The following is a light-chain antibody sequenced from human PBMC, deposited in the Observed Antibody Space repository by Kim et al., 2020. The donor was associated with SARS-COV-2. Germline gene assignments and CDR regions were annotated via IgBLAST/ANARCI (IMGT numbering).Light chain of an antibody. CDR2: DAS. CDR1: QDISNY. J-gene: IGKJ1*01. Sequence: DIQMTQSPSSLSASVGDRVTITCQASQDISNYLSWYQQKPGKAPKLLIYDASNLETGVPSGFSGSGSGTDFTFTISSLQPEDIATYYCQQYDNLPRTFGQGTKVEI. V-gene: IGKV1-33*01. CDR3: QQYDNLPRT.